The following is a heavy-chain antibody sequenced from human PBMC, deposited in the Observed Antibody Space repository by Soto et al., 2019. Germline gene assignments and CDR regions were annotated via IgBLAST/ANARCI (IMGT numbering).Heavy chain of an antibody. CDR3: ARHSPAINGGVIVYYFDY. D-gene: IGHD3-16*02. Sequence: QLQLQESGPGLVKPSETLSLTCTVSGGSISSSSYYWGWIRQPPGKGLEWIGSIYYSGSTYYNPSLKSRVTISVDTSKNQFSLKLSSVTAADTAVYYCARHSPAINGGVIVYYFDYWGQGTLVTVSS. V-gene: IGHV4-39*01. J-gene: IGHJ4*02. CDR2: IYYSGST. CDR1: GGSISSSSYY.